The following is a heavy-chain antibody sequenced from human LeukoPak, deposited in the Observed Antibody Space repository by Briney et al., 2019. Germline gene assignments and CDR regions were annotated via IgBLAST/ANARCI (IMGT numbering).Heavy chain of an antibody. D-gene: IGHD2-15*01. J-gene: IGHJ4*02. Sequence: GGSLRLSCVASGFTFTTYWMSWVRQAPGKGLGWVANIKQDGSEKYYVDSVKGRFTISRDNAKNSVYLQMNSLRAEDTAVYYCARGRFCSSGSCYGDYWSQGTLVTVSS. CDR2: IKQDGSEK. CDR3: ARGRFCSSGSCYGDY. CDR1: GFTFTTYW. V-gene: IGHV3-7*04.